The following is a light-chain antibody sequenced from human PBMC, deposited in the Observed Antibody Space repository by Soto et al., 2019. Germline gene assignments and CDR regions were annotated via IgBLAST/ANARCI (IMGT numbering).Light chain of an antibody. CDR3: SSYTSSSTLNV. Sequence: QSALTQPAFVSGFPGQSITISCTGTSSDVGGYNYVSWYQQHPGKAPKLMIYEVSNRPSGVSNRFSGSKSGNTASLTISGLQAEDEADYYCSSYTSSSTLNVFGTGTKVTVL. CDR1: SSDVGGYNY. V-gene: IGLV2-14*01. J-gene: IGLJ1*01. CDR2: EVS.